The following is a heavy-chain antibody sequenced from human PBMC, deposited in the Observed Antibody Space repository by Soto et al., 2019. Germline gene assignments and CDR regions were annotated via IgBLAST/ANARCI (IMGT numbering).Heavy chain of an antibody. J-gene: IGHJ5*02. CDR2: IYYSGST. CDR1: GGSISSYY. D-gene: IGHD6-13*01. V-gene: IGHV4-59*01. CDR3: ARAAGAVEINWFDP. Sequence: SETLSLTCTVSGGSISSYYWSWIRQPPGKGLEWIGYIYYSGSTNYNPSLKSRVTISVDTSKNQFSLKLSSVTAADTAVYYCARAAGAVEINWFDPWGQGTLVTVSS.